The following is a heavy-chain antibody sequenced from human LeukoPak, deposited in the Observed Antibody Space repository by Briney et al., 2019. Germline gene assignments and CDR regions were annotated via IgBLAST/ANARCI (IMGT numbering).Heavy chain of an antibody. CDR2: ISSSSSYI. D-gene: IGHD3-22*01. CDR3: ARGGGSSEGTYYYDSSGYLGY. J-gene: IGHJ4*02. CDR1: GFTFSSYS. V-gene: IGHV3-21*01. Sequence: GGSLRLSCAASGFTFSSYSMNWVRQAPGKGLEWVSSISSSSSYIYYADSVKGRFTISRDNAKNSLYLQTNSLRAEDTAVYYCARGGGSSEGTYYYDSSGYLGYWGQGTLVTVSS.